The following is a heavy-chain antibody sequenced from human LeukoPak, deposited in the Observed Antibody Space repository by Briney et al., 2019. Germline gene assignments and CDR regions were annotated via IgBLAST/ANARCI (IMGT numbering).Heavy chain of an antibody. D-gene: IGHD3-10*01. V-gene: IGHV3-33*01. CDR2: MWYDGSNK. J-gene: IGHJ4*02. CDR3: ARGNYYNSGSLDY. CDR1: RFTFSTYG. Sequence: PGGSLRLSCAASRFTFSTYGMHWVRQAPGKGLEWVAVMWYDGSNKYYADSVRARFTISRDNSKNTLFLQMNSLRAEDTAVYYCARGNYYNSGSLDYWGQGTLVTVSS.